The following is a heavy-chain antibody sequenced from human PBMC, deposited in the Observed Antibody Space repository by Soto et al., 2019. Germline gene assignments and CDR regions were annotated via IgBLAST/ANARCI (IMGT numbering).Heavy chain of an antibody. CDR3: ARGRGGIVGATTDWYFDL. J-gene: IGHJ2*01. D-gene: IGHD1-26*01. Sequence: QVQLVQSGAEVKKPGASVKVSCKASGYTFTSYAMHWVRQAPGQRLEWMGWINAGNGNTKYSLKVQGRVTITRDTAASTAYIELSSRRSEATAVYYCARGRGGIVGATTDWYFDLWGRGTLVTVSS. V-gene: IGHV1-3*01. CDR1: GYTFTSYA. CDR2: INAGNGNT.